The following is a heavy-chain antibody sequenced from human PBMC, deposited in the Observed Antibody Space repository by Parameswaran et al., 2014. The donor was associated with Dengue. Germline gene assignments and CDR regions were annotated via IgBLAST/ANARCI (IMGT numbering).Heavy chain of an antibody. CDR2: INPSGGST. J-gene: IGHJ3*02. CDR3: ARDKITIFGVAHADAFDI. D-gene: IGHD3-3*01. V-gene: IGHV1-46*01. Sequence: WVRQAPGQGLEWMGIINPSGGSTSYAQKFQGRVTMTRDTSTSTVYMELSSLRSEDTAVYYCARDKITIFGVAHADAFDIWGQGTMVTVSS.